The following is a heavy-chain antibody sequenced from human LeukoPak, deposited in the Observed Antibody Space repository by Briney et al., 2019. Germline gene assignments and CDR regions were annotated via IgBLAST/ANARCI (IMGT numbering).Heavy chain of an antibody. CDR3: ARGRGRDYDSSATWYMDV. CDR1: GYPFTSFD. J-gene: IGHJ6*03. CDR2: MNPNSGDT. Sequence: GASVKVSCKDSGYPFTSFDINWVRQATGQGLEWMGWMNPNSGDTGYAQNFQGRVSITRDTSISTAYMELSSLRSEDTAVYYCARGRGRDYDSSATWYMDVWGKGTTVTVSS. D-gene: IGHD3-22*01. V-gene: IGHV1-8*03.